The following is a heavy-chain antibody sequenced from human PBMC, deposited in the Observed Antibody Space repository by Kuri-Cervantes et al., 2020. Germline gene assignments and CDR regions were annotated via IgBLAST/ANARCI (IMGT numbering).Heavy chain of an antibody. CDR3: VKGDRNNGWYA. V-gene: IGHV3-21*04. CDR1: GFTFSSYS. Sequence: GGSLRLSCAASGFTFSSYSVNRVRQAPGKGLEWVSSISSRSSYIYYADSVKGRFTISRDGSKSTLYLQMNSLRVGDTAVYFCVKGDRNNGWYAWGQGTLVTVSS. J-gene: IGHJ5*02. CDR2: ISSRSSYI. D-gene: IGHD6-19*01.